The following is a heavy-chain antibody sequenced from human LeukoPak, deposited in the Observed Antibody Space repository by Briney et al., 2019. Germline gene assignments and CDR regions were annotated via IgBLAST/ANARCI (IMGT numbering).Heavy chain of an antibody. D-gene: IGHD6-19*01. V-gene: IGHV4-59*08. J-gene: IGHJ4*02. CDR2: IYYSGST. CDR3: ARRGPGTGWSFDY. Sequence: SETLSLTCTVSGGSISAFYWSWIRQPPGKGLDWIGSIYYSGSTNHNPSRQSRVTISVDTSKNQFSLKLTSVTAADTAVYYCARRGPGTGWSFDYWGQGTLVTVSS. CDR1: GGSISAFY.